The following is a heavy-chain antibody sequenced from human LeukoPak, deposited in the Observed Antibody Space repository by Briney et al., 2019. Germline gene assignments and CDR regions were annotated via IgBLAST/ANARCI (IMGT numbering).Heavy chain of an antibody. CDR3: ARVPNDYTTFYYYYYMDV. CDR1: GGSISSYY. Sequence: PSETLSLTCTVSGGSISSYYWSWIRQPAGKGLEWIGRIYTSGSTNYNPSLKSRVTMSVDTSKNQFSLKLSSVTAADTAVYYCARVPNDYTTFYYYYYMDVWGKGTTVTVSS. CDR2: IYTSGST. D-gene: IGHD2/OR15-2a*01. V-gene: IGHV4-4*07. J-gene: IGHJ6*03.